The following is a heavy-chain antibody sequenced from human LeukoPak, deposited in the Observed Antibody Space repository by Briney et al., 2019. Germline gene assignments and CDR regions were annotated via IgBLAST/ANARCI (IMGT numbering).Heavy chain of an antibody. CDR2: ISGSGGST. J-gene: IGHJ3*02. D-gene: IGHD3-22*01. CDR3: AKERVHYYDSSGYPRAFDI. CDR1: GFTFSSYA. V-gene: IGHV3-23*01. Sequence: GGSLRLSCAASGFTFSSYAMSWVRQAPGKGLEWVSAISGSGGSTYYADSVKGRFNISRDNSKNTLYLQMNSLRAEDTAVYYCAKERVHYYDSSGYPRAFDIWGQGTMVTVSS.